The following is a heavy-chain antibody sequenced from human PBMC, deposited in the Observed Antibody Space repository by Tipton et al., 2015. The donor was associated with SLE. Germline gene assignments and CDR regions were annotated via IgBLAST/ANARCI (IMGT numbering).Heavy chain of an antibody. CDR1: GYTFTSYG. D-gene: IGHD1-20*01. Sequence: QSGAEVKKPGASVKVSCKASGYTFTSYGISWVRQAPGQGLEWMGWISAYNGNTNYAQKLQGRVTMTTDTSTSTAYMELRSLRSDDTAVYYCARDLAITGTTGGAFDIWGQGTMVTVSS. CDR2: ISAYNGNT. V-gene: IGHV1-18*01. CDR3: ARDLAITGTTGGAFDI. J-gene: IGHJ3*02.